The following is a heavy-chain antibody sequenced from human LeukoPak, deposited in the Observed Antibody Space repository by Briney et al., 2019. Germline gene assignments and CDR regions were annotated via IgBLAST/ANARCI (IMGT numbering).Heavy chain of an antibody. CDR3: ATPRESTVTTRSSQGYYYYYGMDV. V-gene: IGHV1-69*13. CDR1: GGTFSSYA. CDR2: IIPIFGTA. Sequence: ASVKVSCKASGGTFSSYAISWVRQAPGQGLEWMGGIIPIFGTANYAQKFQGRVTITADESTSTAYMELSSLRSEDTAVYYCATPRESTVTTRSSQGYYYYYGMDVWGQGTTVTVPS. J-gene: IGHJ6*02. D-gene: IGHD4-11*01.